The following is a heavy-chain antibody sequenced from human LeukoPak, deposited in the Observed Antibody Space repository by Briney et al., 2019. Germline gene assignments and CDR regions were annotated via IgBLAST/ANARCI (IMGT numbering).Heavy chain of an antibody. Sequence: GGSLRLSCAASGFTLSSYAIHWVRQAPGKGLEWAAFIRYDGSNKYYADSVKGRFTISRDNAKNSLYLQMNSLRAEDTALYHCARDAYYYYYMDVWGKGTTVTISS. CDR2: IRYDGSNK. J-gene: IGHJ6*03. V-gene: IGHV3-30*02. CDR1: GFTLSSYA. CDR3: ARDAYYYYYMDV.